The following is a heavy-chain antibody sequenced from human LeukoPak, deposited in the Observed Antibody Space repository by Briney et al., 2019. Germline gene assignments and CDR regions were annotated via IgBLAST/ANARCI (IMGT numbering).Heavy chain of an antibody. V-gene: IGHV1-18*01. D-gene: IGHD6-19*01. J-gene: IGHJ4*02. CDR1: GYTFISYG. Sequence: GASVKVSCKASGYTFISYGINWVRQAPGQGREWMGWISPHNGNTNYAQKLQGRVTMTTDTSTSTAYMEVRSLRSDDTAVYYCARAWIAVAGPGTSDYWGQGALVMVSS. CDR2: ISPHNGNT. CDR3: ARAWIAVAGPGTSDY.